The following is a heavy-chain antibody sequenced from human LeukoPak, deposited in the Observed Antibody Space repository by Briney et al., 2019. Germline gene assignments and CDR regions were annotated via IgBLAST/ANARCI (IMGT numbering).Heavy chain of an antibody. Sequence: GGSLRLSCAASGFTFSSYEMNWVRQAPGKGVEGVSYISSSGSTIYYADSVKGRFTISRDNDKNSLYLQMNSLRVEDTAVYHCARTYCSSTSCTYDYCGQGTLVTVSS. CDR3: ARTYCSSTSCTYDY. V-gene: IGHV3-48*03. CDR2: ISSSGSTI. CDR1: GFTFSSYE. J-gene: IGHJ4*02. D-gene: IGHD2-2*01.